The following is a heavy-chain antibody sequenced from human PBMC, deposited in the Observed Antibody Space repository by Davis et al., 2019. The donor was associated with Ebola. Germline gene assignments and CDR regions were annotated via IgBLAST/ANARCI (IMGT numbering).Heavy chain of an antibody. Sequence: AASVKVSCKASGYTFTSYYMHWVRQAPGQGLEWMGIINPSGGSTSYAQKFQGRVTMTRDTSTSTVYMELSSLRSEDTAVYYCAKDTLGIAVAGPMGGDYWGQGTLVTVSS. CDR1: GYTFTSYY. CDR3: AKDTLGIAVAGPMGGDY. D-gene: IGHD6-19*01. CDR2: INPSGGST. J-gene: IGHJ4*02. V-gene: IGHV1-46*01.